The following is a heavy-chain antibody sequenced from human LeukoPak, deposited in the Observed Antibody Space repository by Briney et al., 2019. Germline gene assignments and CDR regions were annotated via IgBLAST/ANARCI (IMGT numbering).Heavy chain of an antibody. CDR1: GFTFSNAW. Sequence: GGSLRLSCAASGFTFSNAWMSWVRQAPGKGLEWVGGIKSKTDGGTTDYAAPVKGRFTISRDDSKNTLYLQMNSLKTEDTAVYYCTIGGYYDFVWGSYRYLDYWGQGTLVTVSS. J-gene: IGHJ4*02. CDR3: TIGGYYDFVWGSYRYLDY. D-gene: IGHD3-16*02. V-gene: IGHV3-15*01. CDR2: IKSKTDGGTT.